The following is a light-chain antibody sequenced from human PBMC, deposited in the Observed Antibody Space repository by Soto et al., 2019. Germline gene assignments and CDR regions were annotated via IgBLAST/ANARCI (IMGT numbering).Light chain of an antibody. J-gene: IGLJ7*01. CDR2: LNSDGSH. CDR3: QTWGTGIHV. CDR1: SGHSSYA. V-gene: IGLV4-69*01. Sequence: QPVLTQSPSASASLGASVKLTCTLSSGHSSYAIAWHQQQPEKGPRYLMKLNSDGSHSKGDEIPDRFSGSSSGAERYLTISSLQSEDEADSYCQTWGTGIHVFGGGTQLTVL.